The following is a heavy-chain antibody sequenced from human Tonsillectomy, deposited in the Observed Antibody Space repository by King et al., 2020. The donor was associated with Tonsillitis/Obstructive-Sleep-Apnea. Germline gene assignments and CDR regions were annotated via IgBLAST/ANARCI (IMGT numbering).Heavy chain of an antibody. Sequence: VQLVESGGVVVQPGGSLRLSCAASGFTFDDYTMHWVRQAPGKGLEWVSLISWGGGSTYYADSVKGRFTISRDNSKNSLYLQMNSLRTEDTALYYCAKGHSSGWYVDYWGQGTLVTVSS. J-gene: IGHJ4*02. CDR2: ISWGGGST. D-gene: IGHD6-19*01. CDR1: GFTFDDYT. CDR3: AKGHSSGWYVDY. V-gene: IGHV3-43*01.